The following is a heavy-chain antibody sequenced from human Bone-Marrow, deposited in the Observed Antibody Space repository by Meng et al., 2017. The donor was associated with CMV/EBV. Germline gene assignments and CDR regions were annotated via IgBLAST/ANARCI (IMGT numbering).Heavy chain of an antibody. CDR3: ARTYSLSSWERYFDY. Sequence: GESLKISCAASGFTFSSYWMSWVRQAPGKGLEWVANIKQDGSEKYYVVSVKGRFTISRDNAKNSLYLQMNSLRAEDTAVYYCARTYSLSSWERYFDYWGQGTLVTVSS. V-gene: IGHV3-7*01. J-gene: IGHJ4*02. D-gene: IGHD6-13*01. CDR1: GFTFSSYW. CDR2: IKQDGSEK.